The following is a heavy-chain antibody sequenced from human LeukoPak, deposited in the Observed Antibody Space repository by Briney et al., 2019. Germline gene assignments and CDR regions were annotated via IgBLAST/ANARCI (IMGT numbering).Heavy chain of an antibody. CDR1: GFTLSRYW. V-gene: IGHV3-7*04. CDR3: ARSAGKIYYYYGMDV. D-gene: IGHD3-10*01. Sequence: GGSLRLSCAASGFTLSRYWMTWVRQAPGKGLQWVANINQDGSELYYVDSVKGRFTISRDNAKNSAYLQMNSLRAEDTAVYYCARSAGKIYYYYGMDVWGQGTTVTVSS. J-gene: IGHJ6*02. CDR2: INQDGSEL.